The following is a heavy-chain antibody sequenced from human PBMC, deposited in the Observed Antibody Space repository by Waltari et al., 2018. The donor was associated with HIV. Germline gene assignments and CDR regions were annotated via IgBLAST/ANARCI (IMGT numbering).Heavy chain of an antibody. CDR3: ARGPPFDF. Sequence: EVQLGESGGGLVQPGRSLRLSCAAPGFPSSSFELNWVRQAPGKGLEWVSNISSSGITISYSDSVKGRFTISRDNAKSSLYLQMNSLRAEDTALYYCARGPPFDFWGQGTLVTVSS. CDR2: ISSSGITI. CDR1: GFPSSSFE. V-gene: IGHV3-48*03. J-gene: IGHJ4*02.